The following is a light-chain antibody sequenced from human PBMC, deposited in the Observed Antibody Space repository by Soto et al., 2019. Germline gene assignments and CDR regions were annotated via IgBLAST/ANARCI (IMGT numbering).Light chain of an antibody. V-gene: IGKV1-5*01. J-gene: IGKJ1*01. Sequence: PSTLYASVGGRFTITCRASQSISSWLAWYQQKPGKAPKLLIYDASALPRGVPSRFSGSGSGTKFTLTIASLQPDDFATYYCQQYETFSGTFGPGTKVDIK. CDR2: DAS. CDR1: QSISSW. CDR3: QQYETFSGT.